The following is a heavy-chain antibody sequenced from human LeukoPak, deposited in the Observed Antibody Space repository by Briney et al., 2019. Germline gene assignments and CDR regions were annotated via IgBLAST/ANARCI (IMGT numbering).Heavy chain of an antibody. CDR2: IYSGGST. Sequence: GGSLRLSCAASGFTVSSNYMSWVRQAPGKGLEWVSVIYSGGSTYYADSVKGRFTISRDNSKDTLYLQMNSLRAEDTAVYYCARDEYCGGDCYSDYWGQGTLVTVSS. V-gene: IGHV3-66*02. D-gene: IGHD2-21*01. CDR1: GFTVSSNY. J-gene: IGHJ4*02. CDR3: ARDEYCGGDCYSDY.